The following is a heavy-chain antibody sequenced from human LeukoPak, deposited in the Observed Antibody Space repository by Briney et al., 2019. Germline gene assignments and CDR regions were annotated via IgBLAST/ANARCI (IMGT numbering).Heavy chain of an antibody. CDR2: INHSGST. D-gene: IGHD3-22*01. CDR3: ARGPDYYDSSGYFDY. CDR1: GGSFSGYY. J-gene: IGHJ4*02. V-gene: IGHV4-34*01. Sequence: SETLSPTCAVYGGSFSGYYWSWIRQPPGKGLEWIGEINHSGSTNYNPSLKSRVTISVDTSKNQFSLKLSSVTAADTAVYYCARGPDYYDSSGYFDYWGQGTLVTVSS.